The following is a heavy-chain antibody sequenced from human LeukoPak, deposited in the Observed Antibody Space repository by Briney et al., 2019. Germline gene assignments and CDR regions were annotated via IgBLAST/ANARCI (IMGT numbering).Heavy chain of an antibody. CDR2: ISAYNGNT. CDR3: ARVTILVATGTDWFDP. Sequence: TSVKVSCKASGYTFTSYSISWVRQAPGQGPEWMGWISAYNGNTNYAQKLQGRVTMTTDTSTSTAYMELRSLRSDDTAVYYCARVTILVATGTDWFDPWGQGTLVTVSS. J-gene: IGHJ5*02. V-gene: IGHV1-18*01. D-gene: IGHD2-8*02. CDR1: GYTFTSYS.